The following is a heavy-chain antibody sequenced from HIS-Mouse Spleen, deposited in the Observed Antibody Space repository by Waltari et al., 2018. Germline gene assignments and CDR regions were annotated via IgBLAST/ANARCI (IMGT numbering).Heavy chain of an antibody. CDR1: GGSIRSGGYY. V-gene: IGHV4-31*03. D-gene: IGHD3-3*01. J-gene: IGHJ5*02. Sequence: QVQLQESGPGLVKPSQTLSLTCTVSGGSIRSGGYYWSLLLPYPGQGLEWIGYIYYSGSTYYNPSLKSRVTISVDTSKNQFSLKLSSVTAADTAVYYCARSPYYDFWSGYSDNWFDPWGQGTLVTVSS. CDR3: ARSPYYDFWSGYSDNWFDP. CDR2: IYYSGST.